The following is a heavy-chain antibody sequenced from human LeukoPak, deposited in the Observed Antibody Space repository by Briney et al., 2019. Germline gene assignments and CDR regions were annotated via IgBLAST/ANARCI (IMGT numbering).Heavy chain of an antibody. J-gene: IGHJ4*02. D-gene: IGHD3-3*01. CDR1: GGSISSSSYY. CDR3: AGTSFGVVRY. V-gene: IGHV4-39*01. Sequence: SQTLSLTCTVSGGSISSSSYYWGWIRHPPGKGLEWIGSIYYSGSTYYNPSLKSRVTIPVDTSKNQFSLKLSSVTAADTAVYYCAGTSFGVVRYWGQGTLVTVSS. CDR2: IYYSGST.